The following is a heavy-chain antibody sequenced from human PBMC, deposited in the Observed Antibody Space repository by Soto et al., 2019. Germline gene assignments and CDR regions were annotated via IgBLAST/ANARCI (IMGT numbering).Heavy chain of an antibody. D-gene: IGHD3-3*01. Sequence: PSETLSLTCAVYGGSFSGYYWSWIRQPPGKGLEWIGEINHSGSTNYNPSLKSRVTISVDTSKNQFSLKLSSVTAADTAVYYCARGSLTTNPFDYWGQGTLVTVSS. CDR1: GGSFSGYY. CDR3: ARGSLTTNPFDY. J-gene: IGHJ4*02. CDR2: INHSGST. V-gene: IGHV4-34*01.